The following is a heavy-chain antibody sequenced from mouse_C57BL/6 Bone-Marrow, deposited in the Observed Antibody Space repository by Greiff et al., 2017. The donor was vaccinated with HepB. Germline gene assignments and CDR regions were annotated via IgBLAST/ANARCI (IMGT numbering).Heavy chain of an antibody. Sequence: EVQGVESGGDLVKPGGSLKLSCAASGFTFSSYGMSWVRQTPDKRLEWVATISSGGSYTYYPDSVKGRFTISRDNAKNTLYLQMSSLKSEDTAMYYCARQGGGFAYWGQGTLVTVSA. CDR1: GFTFSSYG. CDR2: ISSGGSYT. CDR3: ARQGGGFAY. J-gene: IGHJ3*01. V-gene: IGHV5-6*01.